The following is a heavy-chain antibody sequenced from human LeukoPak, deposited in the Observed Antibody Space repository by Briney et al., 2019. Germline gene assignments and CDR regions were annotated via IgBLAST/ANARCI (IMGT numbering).Heavy chain of an antibody. D-gene: IGHD3-22*01. Sequence: GGSLRLSCAASGFTFSSYWMSWVRQAPGKGLEWVANLQQDGSSKYYVDSVKGRFTISRDNAKNSLYLQMNSLRAEDTAVYYCARDRGSGYYFSLDYWGQGTLVTVSS. CDR1: GFTFSSYW. V-gene: IGHV3-7*03. CDR2: LQQDGSSK. CDR3: ARDRGSGYYFSLDY. J-gene: IGHJ4*02.